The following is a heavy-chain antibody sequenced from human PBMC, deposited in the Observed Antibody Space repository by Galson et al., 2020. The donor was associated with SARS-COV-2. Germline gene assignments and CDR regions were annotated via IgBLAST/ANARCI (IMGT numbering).Heavy chain of an antibody. CDR1: GGSISSSGYY. CDR2: IYYSGST. J-gene: IGHJ4*02. Sequence: SETLSLTCTVSGGSISSSGYYWGWIRQPPGKGLEWIGSIYYSGSTYYNPSLKSRLTISVDTSKNQFSLNLNFVTAADTAVYYCARHRTSACWYFDSWGQGTLVTVSS. CDR3: ARHRTSACWYFDS. V-gene: IGHV4-39*01. D-gene: IGHD2-2*01.